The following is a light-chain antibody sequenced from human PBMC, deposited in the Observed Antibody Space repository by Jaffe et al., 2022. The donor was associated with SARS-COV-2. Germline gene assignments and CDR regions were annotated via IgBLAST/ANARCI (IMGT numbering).Light chain of an antibody. Sequence: DIVMTQSPLSLPVTPGEPATISCRSSQSLLHINGYKYLDWYLQKPGQSPQLLIYLGSNRASGVPDRFSGSGSGTDFTLEISRVEADDVGVYYCMQVLQTPATFGQGTRVEIK. CDR3: MQVLQTPAT. CDR2: LGS. CDR1: QSLLHINGYKY. J-gene: IGKJ1*01. V-gene: IGKV2-28*01.